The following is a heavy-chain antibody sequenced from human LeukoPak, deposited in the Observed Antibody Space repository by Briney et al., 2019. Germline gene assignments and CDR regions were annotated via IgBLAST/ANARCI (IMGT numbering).Heavy chain of an antibody. D-gene: IGHD6-6*01. CDR3: AKLYEQLAYYYYYMDV. V-gene: IGHV3-21*01. Sequence: GGSLRLSCAASGCTFSSYSMNWVRQAPGKGLEWVSSISSSSSYIYYADSVKGRFTISRDNSKNTLYLQMNSLRAEDTAVYYCAKLYEQLAYYYYYMDVWGKGTTVTVSS. CDR1: GCTFSSYS. J-gene: IGHJ6*03. CDR2: ISSSSSYI.